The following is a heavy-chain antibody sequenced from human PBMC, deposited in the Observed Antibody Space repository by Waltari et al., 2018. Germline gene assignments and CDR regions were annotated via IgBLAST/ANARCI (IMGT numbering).Heavy chain of an antibody. V-gene: IGHV4-39*01. Sequence: QLQLQESGPGLVKTSETLSLTCSVSGGSITRNRHYLGWIRQPPGQGLEWIGTISYAGATYSSPSLNSRVTVSRDTSKNQLSLTLGSVTASDTAVYYCATYIGASVGTAAFDVWGQGAMVTVSS. CDR3: ATYIGASVGTAAFDV. CDR2: ISYAGAT. D-gene: IGHD5-12*01. J-gene: IGHJ3*01. CDR1: GGSITRNRHY.